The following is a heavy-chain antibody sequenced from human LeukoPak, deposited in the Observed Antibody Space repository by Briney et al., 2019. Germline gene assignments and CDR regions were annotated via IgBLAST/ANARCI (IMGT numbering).Heavy chain of an antibody. CDR3: ARQYCSSTSCNGAFDI. CDR2: IYRGGNT. V-gene: IGHV3-53*01. J-gene: IGHJ3*02. CDR1: GFTVSSNY. D-gene: IGHD2-2*01. Sequence: RGSLRLSCAASGFTVSSNYMSWVRQAPGKGLEWVSIIYRGGNTYYADSVKGRFTISRDNSKNTLYFQMNSLRAEDTAVYYCARQYCSSTSCNGAFDIWGQGTMVTVSS.